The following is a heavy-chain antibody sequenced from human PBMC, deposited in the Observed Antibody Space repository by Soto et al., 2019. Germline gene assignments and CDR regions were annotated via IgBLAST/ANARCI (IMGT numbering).Heavy chain of an antibody. CDR3: AISQDRGGRTTFIY. D-gene: IGHD3-16*01. CDR2: INWKSDI. CDR1: GFTFDDNA. J-gene: IGHJ4*02. V-gene: IGHV3-9*01. Sequence: GGSLRLSCAVSGFTFDDNAMHWVRQAPEKGLEWVSGINWKSDIGYADSVKGRVTISRDNAENSLYLQMNSLRAEDTALYYCAISQDRGGRTTFIYWGQGTQVTVSS.